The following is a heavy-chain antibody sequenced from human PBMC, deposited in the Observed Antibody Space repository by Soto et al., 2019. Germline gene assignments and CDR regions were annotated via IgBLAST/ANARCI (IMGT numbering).Heavy chain of an antibody. CDR3: ARPGGSGWFYFDS. D-gene: IGHD6-13*01. CDR1: GESISVTIYY. Sequence: SETLSLTCIVSGESISVTIYYWGWIRQPPGKGLEWIGSIYYSGSTYYNPSLKSRVTISVDTSKNHFSLKLTSVTAADTAVYYCARPGGSGWFYFDSWGQGSQVTAS. CDR2: IYYSGST. V-gene: IGHV4-39*02. J-gene: IGHJ4*02.